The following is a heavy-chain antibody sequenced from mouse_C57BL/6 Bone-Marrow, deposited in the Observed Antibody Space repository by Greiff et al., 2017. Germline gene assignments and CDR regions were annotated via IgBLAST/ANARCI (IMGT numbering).Heavy chain of an antibody. CDR1: GFTFSNYW. Sequence: EVKLQESGGGLVQPGGSMKLSCVASGFTFSNYWMNWVRQSPEKGLEWVAQIRLKSDNYATHYAESVKGRFTISRDDSKSSVYLQMNNLRAEDTGIYYCTVRYDGYYHYYAMDYWGQGTSVTVSS. CDR2: IRLKSDNYAT. V-gene: IGHV6-3*01. J-gene: IGHJ4*01. CDR3: TVRYDGYYHYYAMDY. D-gene: IGHD2-3*01.